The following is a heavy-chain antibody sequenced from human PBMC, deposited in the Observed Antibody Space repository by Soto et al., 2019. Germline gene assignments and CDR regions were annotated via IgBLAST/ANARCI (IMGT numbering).Heavy chain of an antibody. Sequence: GGSLRLSCAASGFTFSSYSMNWVRQAPGKGLEWVSYISSSSTIYYADSVKGRFTISRDNAKNSLDLQMNSLRAEDTAVYYCARGWGNDAVDIWGQGTMVTVSS. CDR1: GFTFSSYS. CDR2: ISSSSTI. J-gene: IGHJ3*02. CDR3: ARGWGNDAVDI. V-gene: IGHV3-48*04. D-gene: IGHD7-27*01.